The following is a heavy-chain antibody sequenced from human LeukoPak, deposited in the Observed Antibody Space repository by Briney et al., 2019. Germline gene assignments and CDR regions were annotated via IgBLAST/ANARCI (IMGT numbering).Heavy chain of an antibody. CDR2: IYYSGST. CDR1: GGSISSSSYY. Sequence: PSETLSLTCTVSGGSISSSSYYWGWIRQPPGKGLEWIGSIYYSGSTYYNPSLKSRVTISVDTSKNQFSLKLSSVAAADTAVYYCARPAVDSSSLGDYWGQGTLVTVSS. V-gene: IGHV4-39*01. J-gene: IGHJ4*02. CDR3: ARPAVDSSSLGDY. D-gene: IGHD6-13*01.